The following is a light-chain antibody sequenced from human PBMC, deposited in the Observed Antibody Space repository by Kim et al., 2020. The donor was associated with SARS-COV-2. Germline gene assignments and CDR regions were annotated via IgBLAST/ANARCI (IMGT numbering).Light chain of an antibody. V-gene: IGKV1-6*01. CDR1: EVIRYD. CDR2: GAS. Sequence: SASVGDRVTITCRASEVIRYDLHWYQQKPGRAPRLLIYGASKLLSGVPSRFSGSGSNTEFTLIINSLQPEDLATYYCLQDHTYPLTFGGGTKLEI. CDR3: LQDHTYPLT. J-gene: IGKJ4*01.